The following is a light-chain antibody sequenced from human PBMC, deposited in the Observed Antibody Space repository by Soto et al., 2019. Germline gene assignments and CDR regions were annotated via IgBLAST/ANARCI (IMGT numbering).Light chain of an antibody. J-gene: IGKJ1*01. V-gene: IGKV1-5*01. CDR3: QQYYSYSWT. Sequence: DIQMTQSPSTLSASVGDRVTITCRASQTIPTWLAWYQQKPGKVPKLLIYDGSSLESGVPSRISGSGSGTEFTLTINSLQPDDFATYYCQQYYSYSWTFGQGTKVDIK. CDR1: QTIPTW. CDR2: DGS.